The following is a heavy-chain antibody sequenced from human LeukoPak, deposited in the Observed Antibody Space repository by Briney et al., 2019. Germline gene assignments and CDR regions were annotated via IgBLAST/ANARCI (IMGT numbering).Heavy chain of an antibody. CDR1: GGTFSSYA. V-gene: IGHV1-69*06. CDR2: IIPIFGTA. D-gene: IGHD5-18*01. CDR3: ARGPRRGYSYGPEYYYYYYMDV. Sequence: SVKVSCKASGGTFSSYAISWVRQAPGQGLEWMGGIIPIFGTANYAQKFQGRVTITADKSTSTAYMELSSLRSEDTAVYYCARGPRRGYSYGPEYYYYYYMDVWGKGTTVTVSS. J-gene: IGHJ6*03.